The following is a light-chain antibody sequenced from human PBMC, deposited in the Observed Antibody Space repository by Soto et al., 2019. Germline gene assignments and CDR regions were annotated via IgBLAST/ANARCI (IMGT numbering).Light chain of an antibody. CDR1: QSVSID. CDR2: AAS. J-gene: IGKJ2*03. Sequence: EIVLTQSPATLSLSPGERATLSCRASQSVSIDLAWYQQKPGQAPRLLIHAASIRATGIPDRFSGSGSGTDFTLTISRLEPEDFAVYYCQQYGSSPMYSFGQGTKLEIK. CDR3: QQYGSSPMYS. V-gene: IGKV3-20*01.